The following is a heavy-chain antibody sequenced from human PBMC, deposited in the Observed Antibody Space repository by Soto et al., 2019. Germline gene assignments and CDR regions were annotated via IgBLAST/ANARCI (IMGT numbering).Heavy chain of an antibody. J-gene: IGHJ6*02. CDR3: ARGIVVVPAAMLNYYYYGMDV. V-gene: IGHV1-69*01. CDR2: IIPIFGTA. CDR1: GGTFSSYA. D-gene: IGHD2-2*01. Sequence: QVQLVQSGAEVKKPGSSVKVSCKASGGTFSSYAISWVRQAPGQGLEWMGGIIPIFGTANYAQKFQGRVTITADASTSTAYMELSSLRSEDTAVYYCARGIVVVPAAMLNYYYYGMDVWGQGTTVTVSS.